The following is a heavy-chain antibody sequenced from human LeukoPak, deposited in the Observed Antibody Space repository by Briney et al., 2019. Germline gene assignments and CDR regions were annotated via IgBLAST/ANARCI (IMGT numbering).Heavy chain of an antibody. Sequence: ASVKVSCKTFGFSFVSFGFNWVRQAPGQGLQWMGWISGYNGHTRYEQKFHDRVTMTTDSSTSTVYMELRSLRYDDTALYYCARGTWEAAATPHSFDTRGQGALVLVSS. V-gene: IGHV1-18*01. CDR1: GFSFVSFG. D-gene: IGHD1-26*01. CDR3: ARGTWEAAATPHSFDT. J-gene: IGHJ4*02. CDR2: ISGYNGHT.